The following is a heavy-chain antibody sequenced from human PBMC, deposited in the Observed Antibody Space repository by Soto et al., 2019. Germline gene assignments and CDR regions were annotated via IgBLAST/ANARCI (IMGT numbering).Heavy chain of an antibody. V-gene: IGHV2-5*02. D-gene: IGHD3-3*01. CDR1: GFSLTTSGVG. CDR2: IYWDDDK. J-gene: IGHJ4*02. Sequence: QITLNESGPTVVRPTETLTLTCRFSGFSLTTSGVGVGWIRQSPGKAPEWLALIYWDDDKSYSESLKSRLTITKGTSTNPVVLTVSDLDPTDTATYYCAHRVLRTVFGLVTTTAIYFDFWGQGTPVAVSS. CDR3: AHRVLRTVFGLVTTTAIYFDF.